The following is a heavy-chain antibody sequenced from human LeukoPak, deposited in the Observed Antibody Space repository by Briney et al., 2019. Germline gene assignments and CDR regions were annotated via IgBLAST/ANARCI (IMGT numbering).Heavy chain of an antibody. CDR1: GDSFSRSDSY. CDR2: IYFSGRT. V-gene: IGHV4-39*01. Sequence: SETLSLTCSVSGDSFSRSDSYWDWVRQPPGKGLEWIGTIYFSGRTYYSPSLKSRVTMSVDPSNNQFSLNLRSVTAADTAVYYCARRRYYDGSGYLEWGQGTLLSVSS. D-gene: IGHD3-22*01. CDR3: ARRRYYDGSGYLE. J-gene: IGHJ1*01.